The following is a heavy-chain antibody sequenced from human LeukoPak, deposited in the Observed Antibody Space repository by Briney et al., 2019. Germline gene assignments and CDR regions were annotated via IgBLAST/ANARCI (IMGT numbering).Heavy chain of an antibody. D-gene: IGHD3-9*01. CDR1: GGSFSGYY. Sequence: SETLSLTCAVYGGSFSGYYWSWIRQPPGKGLEWIGEINHSGSTNYNPSLKSRVTISVDTSKNQFSLKLSSVTAADTAVYYCASPHYDILTGYRRDRGLDYWGQGTLVTVSS. CDR3: ASPHYDILTGYRRDRGLDY. CDR2: INHSGST. J-gene: IGHJ4*02. V-gene: IGHV4-34*01.